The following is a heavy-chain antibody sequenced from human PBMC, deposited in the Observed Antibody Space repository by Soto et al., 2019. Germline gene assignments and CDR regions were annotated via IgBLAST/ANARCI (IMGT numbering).Heavy chain of an antibody. CDR3: ARDVGYHYDGSPSGQFDF. Sequence: PSETLSLTCAVSGNSISSTNWWSWVRQSPGKGLEWIGEIYHSGSTNYNPSLKSRVTISVDKSKNQFSLKLSSVTAADTAVYFCARDVGYHYDGSPSGQFDFWGQGTLVTSP. CDR2: IYHSGST. CDR1: GNSISSTNW. D-gene: IGHD3-22*01. V-gene: IGHV4-4*02. J-gene: IGHJ4*02.